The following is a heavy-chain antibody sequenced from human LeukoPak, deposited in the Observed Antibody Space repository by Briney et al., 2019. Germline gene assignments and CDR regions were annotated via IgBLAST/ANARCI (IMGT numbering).Heavy chain of an antibody. CDR2: TYYRSKWYN. CDR1: GDSVSSNSAA. J-gene: IGHJ3*02. CDR3: ARKPNNYYGSGSYGADAFDI. D-gene: IGHD3-10*01. V-gene: IGHV6-1*01. Sequence: SQTLSLTCAISGDSVSSNSAAWNWIRQSPSRGLEWLGRTYYRSKWYNDYAVSVKSRITINPDTSKNQFSLQLNSVTPEDTAVYYCARKPNNYYGSGSYGADAFDIWGQGTMVTVSS.